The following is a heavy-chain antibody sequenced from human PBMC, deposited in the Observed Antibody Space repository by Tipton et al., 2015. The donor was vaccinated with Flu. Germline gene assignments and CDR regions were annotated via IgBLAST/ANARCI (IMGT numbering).Heavy chain of an antibody. J-gene: IGHJ6*02. CDR2: INHSGST. Sequence: LRLSCAVYGGSFSGYYWSWIRQPPGKGLEWIGEINHSGSTNYNPSLKSRVTISVDTSKNQFSLKLSSVTAADTAVYYCARGLPWFGELFGYYYYGMDVWGQGTTVTVSS. CDR3: ARGLPWFGELFGYYYYGMDV. CDR1: GGSFSGYY. V-gene: IGHV4-34*01. D-gene: IGHD3-10*01.